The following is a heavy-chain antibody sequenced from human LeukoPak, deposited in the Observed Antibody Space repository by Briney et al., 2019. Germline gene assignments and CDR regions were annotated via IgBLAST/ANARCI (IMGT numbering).Heavy chain of an antibody. CDR3: TTAGRLYYYYYMDV. CDR1: GFTFGDYA. CDR2: IRSEAYGGTT. Sequence: GGSLRLSCTASGFTFGDYAMSWVRQAPGKGLEGVGFIRSEAYGGTTEYPASVKGRFTISRDDSKSIAYLQMNSLKTEDTAVYYCTTAGRLYYYYYMDVWGKGTTVTISS. J-gene: IGHJ6*03. V-gene: IGHV3-49*04.